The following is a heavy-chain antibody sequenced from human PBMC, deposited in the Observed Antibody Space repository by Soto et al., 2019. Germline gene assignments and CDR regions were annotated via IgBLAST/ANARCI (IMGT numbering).Heavy chain of an antibody. CDR1: GGSISSYY. Sequence: QVQLQESGPGLVKPSETLSLTCTVSGGSISSYYWSWIRPPPGKGLEWIGYIYYSGSTNYNPSLKRRVTISVDTSRNQFSLKLSSVTAADTAVYYCARGPGLWFGELFFDYWGQGTLVTVSS. V-gene: IGHV4-59*08. CDR2: IYYSGST. D-gene: IGHD3-10*01. J-gene: IGHJ4*02. CDR3: ARGPGLWFGELFFDY.